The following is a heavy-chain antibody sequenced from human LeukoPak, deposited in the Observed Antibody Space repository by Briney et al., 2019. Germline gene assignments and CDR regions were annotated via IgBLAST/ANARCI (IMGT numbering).Heavy chain of an antibody. CDR2: ISYDGSNK. Sequence: GSLILSCAASGFTFSSYAMHWVRQAPGKGLEWVAVISYDGSNKYYADSVKGRFTISRDNSKNTLYLQMNSLRAEDTAVYYCAREEYYDILTGLDYWGQGTLVTVSS. CDR3: AREEYYDILTGLDY. D-gene: IGHD3-9*01. CDR1: GFTFSSYA. J-gene: IGHJ4*02. V-gene: IGHV3-30-3*01.